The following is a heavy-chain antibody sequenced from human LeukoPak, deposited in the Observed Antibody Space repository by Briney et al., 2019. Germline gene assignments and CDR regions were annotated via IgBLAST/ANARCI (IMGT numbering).Heavy chain of an antibody. J-gene: IGHJ4*02. CDR3: AKRHSSGWYLFDS. CDR2: IRYDGSNR. V-gene: IGHV3-30*02. D-gene: IGHD6-19*01. CDR1: GFILSDYG. Sequence: PGGSLRLSCAASGFILSDYGMHWVRQAPGKGLEWVAFIRYDGSNRYYGDSVKGRFTISRDHSKSTLYLEMNSLRAEDTAVYYCAKRHSSGWYLFDSWGQGTLVTVSS.